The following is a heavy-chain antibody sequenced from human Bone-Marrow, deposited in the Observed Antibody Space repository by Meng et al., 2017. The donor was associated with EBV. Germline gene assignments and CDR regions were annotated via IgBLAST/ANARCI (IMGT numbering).Heavy chain of an antibody. CDR3: AHIIAARPFDY. V-gene: IGHV2-5*02. CDR2: IYWDDDK. J-gene: IGHJ4*02. CDR1: GFSLSTRGVG. D-gene: IGHD6-6*01. Sequence: QIFLKESGPTLVKPTQTLTLTSTFSGFSLSTRGVGVGWIRQPPEKALEWLAIIYWDDDKRYSPSLKSRLTITKDTSKNQVVLTMTNMDPADAATYYCAHIIAARPFDYWGQGTLVTVSS.